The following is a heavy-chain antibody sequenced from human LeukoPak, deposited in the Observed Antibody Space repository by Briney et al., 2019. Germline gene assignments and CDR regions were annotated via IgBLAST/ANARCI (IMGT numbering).Heavy chain of an antibody. J-gene: IGHJ5*02. Sequence: SETLSLTCTVSGGSISSYYWNWIRQPPGKGLEWIGYIYSSESTNYNPSLKSRVTISVERSKNQVSLKLTSVTAADTAVYYCARNSLRPANWFDPWGQGTLVTVSS. CDR2: IYSSEST. CDR3: ARNSLRPANWFDP. CDR1: GGSISSYY. V-gene: IGHV4-59*01. D-gene: IGHD4-17*01.